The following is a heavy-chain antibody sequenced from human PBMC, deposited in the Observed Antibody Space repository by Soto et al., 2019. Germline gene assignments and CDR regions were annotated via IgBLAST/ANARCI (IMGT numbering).Heavy chain of an antibody. CDR2: ISPNGNNQ. CDR3: ASGAAFYYDTSRY. J-gene: IGHJ4*02. V-gene: IGHV3-30-3*01. D-gene: IGHD3-22*01. Sequence: GGSLRLSCAAPGFSFSVYALHWIRQAPGEGLEWVAVISPNGNNQYYADSVKSRFTISRDTSKSTLSLQMTSLRPEDTAVYYCASGAAFYYDTSRYWGQGTLVTVSS. CDR1: GFSFSVYA.